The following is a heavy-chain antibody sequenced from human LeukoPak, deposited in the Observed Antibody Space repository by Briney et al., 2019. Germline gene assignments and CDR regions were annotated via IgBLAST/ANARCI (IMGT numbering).Heavy chain of an antibody. CDR1: GGSISSYY. D-gene: IGHD5-18*01. J-gene: IGHJ4*02. V-gene: IGHV4-59*01. CDR3: ARGGNVDTAMADFDY. Sequence: PSETLSLTCTVSGGSISSYYWSWIRQPPGKGLEWIEYIYYSGSTNYNPSLKSRVTISVDTSKNQFSLKLSSVTAADTAVYYCARGGNVDTAMADFDYWGQGTLVTVSS. CDR2: IYYSGST.